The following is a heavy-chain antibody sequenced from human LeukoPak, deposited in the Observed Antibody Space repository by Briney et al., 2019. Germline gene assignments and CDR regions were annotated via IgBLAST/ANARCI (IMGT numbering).Heavy chain of an antibody. Sequence: PGGSMRLSCAASGFAFSSYEMNWVRQAPVKGLEWVSYISSSGSTIYYADSVKGRFTISRDNAKNSLYLQMNSLRAEDTAVYYCARGGTLEYFQHWGQGTLVTVSS. CDR2: ISSSGSTI. CDR1: GFAFSSYE. V-gene: IGHV3-48*03. J-gene: IGHJ1*01. CDR3: ARGGTLEYFQH.